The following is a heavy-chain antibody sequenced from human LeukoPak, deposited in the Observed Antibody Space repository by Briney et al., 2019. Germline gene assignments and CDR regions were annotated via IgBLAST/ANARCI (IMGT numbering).Heavy chain of an antibody. V-gene: IGHV1-69*04. CDR1: GGTFSSYA. D-gene: IGHD2-21*02. Sequence: SVKVSCKASGGTFSSYAISWVRQAPGQGLEWMGRIIPILGIANYAQKFQGRVTITADKSTSTAYMELGSLGSEDTAVYYCARGGPYCGGDCYSGFDYWGQGTLVTVSS. J-gene: IGHJ4*02. CDR2: IIPILGIA. CDR3: ARGGPYCGGDCYSGFDY.